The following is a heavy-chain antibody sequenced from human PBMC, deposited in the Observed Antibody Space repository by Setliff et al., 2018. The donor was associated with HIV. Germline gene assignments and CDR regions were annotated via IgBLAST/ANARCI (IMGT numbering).Heavy chain of an antibody. V-gene: IGHV4-39*01. CDR3: ARSKPFYDFWGGYYTHGAFKI. D-gene: IGHD3-3*01. Sequence: SETLSLTCSVSGGSINSDNYYWGWIRQAPGKGLEWIGSIYYSGTTYYNPSLKSRVTISVDTSKNQFSLNLTSVTAADTAVYYCARSKPFYDFWGGYYTHGAFKIWGLGTMVTVSS. CDR2: IYYSGTT. J-gene: IGHJ3*02. CDR1: GGSINSDNYY.